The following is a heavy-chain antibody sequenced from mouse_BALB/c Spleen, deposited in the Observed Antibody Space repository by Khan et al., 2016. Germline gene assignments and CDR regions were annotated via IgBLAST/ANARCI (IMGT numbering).Heavy chain of an antibody. Sequence: VQLQQSGPELVKPGASVKISCKASGYSFTGYFMNWVKQSHGKSLEWIGRINPYNGDTFYNQKFKGKATLTVDKYSSTAHMELLSLTSKATDVDFCGRSVYNYDGTVNYWCKGTTLSVSS. CDR1: GYSFTGYF. CDR3: GRSVYNYDGTVNY. V-gene: IGHV1-37*01. CDR2: INPYNGDT. J-gene: IGHJ2*01. D-gene: IGHD1-1*01.